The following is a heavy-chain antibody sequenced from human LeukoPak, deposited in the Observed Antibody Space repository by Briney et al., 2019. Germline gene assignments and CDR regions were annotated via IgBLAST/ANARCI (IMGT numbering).Heavy chain of an antibody. CDR3: AELGITMIGGV. Sequence: GGSLRLSCAASGFTFSSYEMNWVRQAPGKGLEWVSYIFSSGSTIYYADSVKGRFTISRENAKNSLYLQMNSLRAEDTAVYYCAELGITMIGGVWGKGTTVTISS. V-gene: IGHV3-48*03. J-gene: IGHJ6*04. CDR2: IFSSGSTI. CDR1: GFTFSSYE. D-gene: IGHD3-10*02.